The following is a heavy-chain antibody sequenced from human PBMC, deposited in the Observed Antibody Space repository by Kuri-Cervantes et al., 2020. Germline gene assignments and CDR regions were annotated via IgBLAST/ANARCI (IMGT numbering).Heavy chain of an antibody. V-gene: IGHV4-34*01. J-gene: IGHJ6*03. CDR1: GGSFSGYY. CDR2: INHSGST. Sequence: SETLSLTCAVYGGSFSGYYWSWIRQPPGKGLEWIGEINHSGSTNYNPSLKSRVTISVDTSKNQFSLKLSSVTAADTAVYYCARGYRSTEGRAPYYYYYYMDVWGKGTTVTVSS. CDR3: ARGYRSTEGRAPYYYYYYMDV. D-gene: IGHD2-2*01.